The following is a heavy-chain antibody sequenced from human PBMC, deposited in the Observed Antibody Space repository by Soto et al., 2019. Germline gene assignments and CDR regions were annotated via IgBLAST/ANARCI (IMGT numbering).Heavy chain of an antibody. Sequence: LRLSCAASGFTFSSYGMHWVRQAPGKGLEWVAVISYDGSNKYYADSVKGRFTISRDNSKNTLYLQMNSLRAEDTAVYYCAKDLVRMGSTSPMGKVVDYGMDVWGQGTTVTVSS. CDR2: ISYDGSNK. CDR1: GFTFSSYG. V-gene: IGHV3-30*18. J-gene: IGHJ6*02. D-gene: IGHD2-2*01. CDR3: AKDLVRMGSTSPMGKVVDYGMDV.